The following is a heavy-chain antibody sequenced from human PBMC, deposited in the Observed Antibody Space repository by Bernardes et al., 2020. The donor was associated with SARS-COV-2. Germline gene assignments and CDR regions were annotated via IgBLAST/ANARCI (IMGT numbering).Heavy chain of an antibody. V-gene: IGHV3-74*01. CDR2: INSDGSST. CDR1: GFTFSSYW. J-gene: IGHJ6*02. CDR3: AVDSYYYYGMDV. Sequence: GGSLRLSCAASGFTFSSYWMHWVRQAPGKGLVWVSRINSDGSSTSYADSVKGRFTISRDNAKNTLYVQMNSLRAEDTAVYYCAVDSYYYYGMDVWGQGTTVTVSS.